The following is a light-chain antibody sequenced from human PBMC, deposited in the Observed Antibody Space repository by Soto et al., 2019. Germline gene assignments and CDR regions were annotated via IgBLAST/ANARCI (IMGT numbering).Light chain of an antibody. V-gene: IGLV2-14*03. CDR1: SSDVDTYIY. J-gene: IGLJ1*01. CDR3: SSYTFSTLV. CDR2: DVT. Sequence: LTQPASVSGSPGQSITISCTGTSSDVDTYIYISWYQQHPGKAPKLIIYDVTNRPPGVSNRFSGSKSGNTASLTISGLQTEDEADYYCSSYTFSTLVFATGTKVTVL.